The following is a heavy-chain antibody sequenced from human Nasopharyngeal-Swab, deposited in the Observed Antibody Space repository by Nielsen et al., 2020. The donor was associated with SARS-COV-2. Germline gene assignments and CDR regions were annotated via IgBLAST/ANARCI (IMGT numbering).Heavy chain of an antibody. Sequence: GESLKISCAASGFTLSDFYISWIRPAPGKGLEWISYIGSGGTPVYYADSVKGRFTISRDDSKNTLYLQMNSLRPEDAAVYYCARKGTTWYPPFGYLDFWGQGTLVTVSS. J-gene: IGHJ4*02. D-gene: IGHD6-13*01. CDR1: GFTLSDFY. CDR3: ARKGTTWYPPFGYLDF. V-gene: IGHV3-11*04. CDR2: IGSGGTPV.